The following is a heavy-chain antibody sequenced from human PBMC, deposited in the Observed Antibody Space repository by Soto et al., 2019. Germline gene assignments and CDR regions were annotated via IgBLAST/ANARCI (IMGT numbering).Heavy chain of an antibody. CDR3: ARDSASSGVFT. J-gene: IGHJ3*01. Sequence: PSETLSLTCAVTCGSIISSNWWTWVRQPPGEGLEWVGEISRSGTTNYKPSLKSRVSISVDRSRNEFSLNLGSVTAADTAMYYCARDSASSGVFTWGQGTMVTVSS. D-gene: IGHD6-19*01. V-gene: IGHV4-4*02. CDR2: ISRSGTT. CDR1: CGSIISSNW.